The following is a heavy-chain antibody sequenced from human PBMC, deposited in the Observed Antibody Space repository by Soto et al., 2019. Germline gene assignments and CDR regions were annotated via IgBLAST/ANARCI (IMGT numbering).Heavy chain of an antibody. J-gene: IGHJ4*02. CDR1: GGSFTSNNW. D-gene: IGHD1-7*01. CDR2: SNRTGST. Sequence: PXETLSLTCAVAGGSFTSNNWWTWVRQPPERVLEWIGESNRTGSTNYNPSLKSRLTISLDKSENQFSLKVTSLTAPDPAVYYCASRDPGTSVDYWGQGTLVTVSS. CDR3: ASRDPGTSVDY. V-gene: IGHV4-4*02.